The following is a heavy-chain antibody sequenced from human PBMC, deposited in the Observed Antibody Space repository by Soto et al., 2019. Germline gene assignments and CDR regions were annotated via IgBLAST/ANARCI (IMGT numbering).Heavy chain of an antibody. J-gene: IGHJ4*02. V-gene: IGHV1-8*01. CDR3: ARGPHYYDSSGRLDY. CDR1: GYTFTSYD. CDR2: MNPNSGNT. Sequence: QVQLVQSGAEVKKPGASVKVSCKASGYTFTSYDINWVRQATGQGLEWMGWMNPNSGNTGYAQKVQGRVIMPSNTSICRAYIELSCLRYEETAVYYCARGPHYYDSSGRLDYWGQGTLVTVCS. D-gene: IGHD3-22*01.